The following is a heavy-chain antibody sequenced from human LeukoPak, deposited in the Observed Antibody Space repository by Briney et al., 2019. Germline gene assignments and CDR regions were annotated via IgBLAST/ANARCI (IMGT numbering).Heavy chain of an antibody. CDR3: AKGGDGYNPPGFDY. V-gene: IGHV3-30*02. D-gene: IGHD5-24*01. CDR1: GFSFSNYG. J-gene: IGHJ4*02. Sequence: GGSLRLSCTASGFSFSNYGMHWVRQAPGKGLEWVAFIRYDGANKYYADSVKGRFTISRDNSKNTLYLQMNSLRAEDTAVYYCAKGGDGYNPPGFDYWGQGTLVTVSS. CDR2: IRYDGANK.